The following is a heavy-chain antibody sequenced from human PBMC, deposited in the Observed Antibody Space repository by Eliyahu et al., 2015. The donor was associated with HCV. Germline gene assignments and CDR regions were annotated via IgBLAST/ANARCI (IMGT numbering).Heavy chain of an antibody. D-gene: IGHD2-15*01. CDR1: GFXFSXXX. CDR3: AKDSDGCSGGSCLFDY. J-gene: IGHJ4*02. V-gene: IGHV3-23*01. Sequence: EVQLLESGGGLVQPGGSLRLSCAASGFXFSXXXMSWVRQAPGKGLEWVSAISGSGGSTYYADSVKGRFIISRDNSKNTLYLQMNSLRAEDTAVYYCAKDSDGCSGGSCLFDYWGQGTLVTVSS. CDR2: ISGSGGST.